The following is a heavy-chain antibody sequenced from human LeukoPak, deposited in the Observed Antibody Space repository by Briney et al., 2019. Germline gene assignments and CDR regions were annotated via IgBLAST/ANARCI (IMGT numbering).Heavy chain of an antibody. V-gene: IGHV4-34*01. CDR2: INHSGST. CDR3: ARTTVVTSNFDF. Sequence: SETLSLTCAVYGGSFSGYYWSWIRQPPGKGLEWIGEINHSGSTNYNPSLKSRVTISVDTSKNQFSLKLSSVTAADTAMYYCARTTVVTSNFDFWGQGTLVTVSS. D-gene: IGHD4-23*01. J-gene: IGHJ4*02. CDR1: GGSFSGYY.